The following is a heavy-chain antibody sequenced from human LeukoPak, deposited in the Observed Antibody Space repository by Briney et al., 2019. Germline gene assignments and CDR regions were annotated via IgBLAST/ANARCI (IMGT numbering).Heavy chain of an antibody. Sequence: KSSETLSLTCTVSGGSISSYYWSWIRQPAGKGLEWIGRIYTSGSTNYNPSLKSRVTMSVDTSKNQFSLKLSSVTAADPAVYYCARDLRVVPAASAFDIWGQGTMVTVSS. CDR1: GGSISSYY. CDR2: IYTSGST. CDR3: ARDLRVVPAASAFDI. J-gene: IGHJ3*02. D-gene: IGHD2-2*01. V-gene: IGHV4-4*07.